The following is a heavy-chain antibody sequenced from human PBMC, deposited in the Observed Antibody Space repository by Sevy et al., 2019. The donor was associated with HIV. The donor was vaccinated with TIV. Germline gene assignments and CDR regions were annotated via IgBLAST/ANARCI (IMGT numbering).Heavy chain of an antibody. Sequence: GGSLRLSCAASGVTFSNYAMNWVRQAPGKGLEWVSTITGSGGTTYYEDSVKGRFTISRDNSKNTLYLQINSLRAEDTAVYYCAKWGTLIVVVTPSWYFDLWGRGTLVTVSS. CDR1: GVTFSNYA. J-gene: IGHJ2*01. D-gene: IGHD3-22*01. V-gene: IGHV3-23*01. CDR2: ITGSGGTT. CDR3: AKWGTLIVVVTPSWYFDL.